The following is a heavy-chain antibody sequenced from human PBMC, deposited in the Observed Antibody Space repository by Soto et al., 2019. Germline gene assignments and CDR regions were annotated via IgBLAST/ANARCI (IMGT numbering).Heavy chain of an antibody. CDR1: GFTFSSYE. Sequence: EVQLVESGGGLVQPGGSLRLSCAASGFTFSSYEMNWVRQAPGKGLEWVSYISSSGSTIYYADSVKGRFTISRDNAKNSLYLQMNSLRAEDTAVYYCARVYYDSSGYYYEGVRNNWFDPWGQGTLVTVSS. CDR3: ARVYYDSSGYYYEGVRNNWFDP. J-gene: IGHJ5*02. CDR2: ISSSGSTI. V-gene: IGHV3-48*03. D-gene: IGHD3-22*01.